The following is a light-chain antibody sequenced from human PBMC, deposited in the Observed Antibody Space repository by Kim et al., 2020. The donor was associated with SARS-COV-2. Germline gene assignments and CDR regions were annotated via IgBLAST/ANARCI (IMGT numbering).Light chain of an antibody. CDR1: QSVTNNF. J-gene: IGKJ2*01. V-gene: IGKV3-20*01. CDR2: DAS. CDR3: QHFGGSSYT. Sequence: EIVLTQSPGTLSLSPGERVTLSCRASQSVTNNFLAWYQQKPGQAPTLLIYDASTTATGIADRFSGSGSGTDFTLTINRLEPEDFAVYYCQHFGGSSYTFGQGTKLGI.